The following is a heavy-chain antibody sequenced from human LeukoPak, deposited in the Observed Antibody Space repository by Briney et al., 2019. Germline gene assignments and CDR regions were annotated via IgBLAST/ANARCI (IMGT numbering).Heavy chain of an antibody. J-gene: IGHJ6*02. V-gene: IGHV4-59*01. CDR1: GGSISSYY. CDR2: IYYSGST. Sequence: PSETLSLTCTVSGGSISSYYWSWIRQPPGKGLEWIGYIYYSGSTNYNPSLKSRVTISVDTSKNQFSLKLSSVTAADTAVYCCARDRSYYGSGSYYNVGYYYYYGMDVWGQGTTVTVSS. D-gene: IGHD3-10*01. CDR3: ARDRSYYGSGSYYNVGYYYYYGMDV.